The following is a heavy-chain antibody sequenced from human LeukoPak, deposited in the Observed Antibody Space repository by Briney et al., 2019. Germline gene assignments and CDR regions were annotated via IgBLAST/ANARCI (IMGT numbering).Heavy chain of an antibody. J-gene: IGHJ6*03. V-gene: IGHV3-74*01. CDR3: ARYGRNYDFWSGYRYYYFMDV. CDR2: INSDGSST. Sequence: GGSLRLSCAASGFTFSSYWMHWVRQAPGKGLVWVSRINSDGSSTSYADSVKGRFTISRDNAKNTLYLQMNSLRAEDTAVYYCARYGRNYDFWSGYRYYYFMDVWGKGTTVTVSS. CDR1: GFTFSSYW. D-gene: IGHD3-3*01.